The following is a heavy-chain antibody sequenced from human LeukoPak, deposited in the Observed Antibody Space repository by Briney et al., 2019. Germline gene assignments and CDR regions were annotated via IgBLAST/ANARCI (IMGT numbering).Heavy chain of an antibody. V-gene: IGHV4-30-4*01. D-gene: IGHD2-15*01. CDR3: ARDCSGGSCYGALDA. Sequence: SETLSLTCTVSGGSINSDDYYWSWIRQPPGKGLEWMGHIYNRGSTYYNPSLKSRVTISLDTSRNQFSLRLSSVTAADTAMYYCARDCSGGSCYGALDAWGQGTMVTVSS. CDR1: GGSINSDDYY. CDR2: IYNRGST. J-gene: IGHJ3*01.